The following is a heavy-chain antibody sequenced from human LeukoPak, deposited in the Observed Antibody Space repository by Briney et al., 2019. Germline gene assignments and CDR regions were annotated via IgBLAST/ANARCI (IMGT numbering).Heavy chain of an antibody. V-gene: IGHV3-48*01. CDR2: ISRSFTPI. CDR1: GFSFSDYS. Sequence: GGSLRLSCAASGFSFSDYSMTWVRQAPGKGLEWVSYISRSFTPIYYAESVKGRFTISRDNAKNSLYLQMNSLRVEDTAVYYCARDMGVTGAEDYWGQGTLVTVSS. D-gene: IGHD6-13*01. CDR3: ARDMGVTGAEDY. J-gene: IGHJ4*02.